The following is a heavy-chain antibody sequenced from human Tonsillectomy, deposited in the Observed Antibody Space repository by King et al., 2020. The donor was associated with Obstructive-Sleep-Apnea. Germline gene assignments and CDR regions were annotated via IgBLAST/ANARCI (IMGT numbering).Heavy chain of an antibody. CDR1: GFRLGDYA. CDR2: IRSKAYGGTT. CDR3: TRILITFGGFIVHQQNFDD. J-gene: IGHJ4*02. V-gene: IGHV3-49*05. D-gene: IGHD3-16*02. Sequence: VQLVESGGGLVRPGRSLRLYCAASGFRLGDYAMNWFRQAPGKGLEWVGFIRSKAYGGTTEYAASVKGRFIISRDDSKSIAYLQMNRLKIDETAVYYGTRILITFGGFIVHQQNFDDWGQGTLVTVSS.